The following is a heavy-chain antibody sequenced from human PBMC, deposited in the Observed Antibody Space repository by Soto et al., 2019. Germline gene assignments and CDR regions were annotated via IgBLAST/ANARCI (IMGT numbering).Heavy chain of an antibody. CDR2: IYYSGST. Sequence: PSETLSLTCTVSGGSISSYYWSWIRQPPGKGLEWIWYIYYSGSTNSNPSLKSRVTISVDTSKNQFSLKLSSVTAADTAVYYCARRYAGNFDYWGQGTLVTVSS. D-gene: IGHD2-8*01. J-gene: IGHJ4*02. CDR1: GGSISSYY. CDR3: ARRYAGNFDY. V-gene: IGHV4-59*01.